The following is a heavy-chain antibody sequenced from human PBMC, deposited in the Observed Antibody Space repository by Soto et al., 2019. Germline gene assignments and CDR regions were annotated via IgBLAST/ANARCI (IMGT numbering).Heavy chain of an antibody. CDR1: GGTFSNYA. V-gene: IGHV1-69*13. CDR3: ARRRDGYNSAFDI. J-gene: IGHJ3*02. CDR2: VTPKLATA. D-gene: IGHD5-12*01. Sequence: SVKVSCKASGGTFSNYAINWVRQAPGLGLEWMGQVTPKLATAKHAQKFQGRVTITADESASTAYMYVSSLRSEDTAVYFCARRRDGYNSAFDIWGQGTLVTVS.